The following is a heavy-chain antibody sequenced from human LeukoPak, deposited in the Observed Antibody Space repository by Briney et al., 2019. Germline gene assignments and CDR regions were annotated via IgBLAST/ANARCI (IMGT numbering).Heavy chain of an antibody. Sequence: PGGSLRLSCAASGFTFSSYAMSWVRQAPGKGLEWVSAISGSGGSTYYADSMKGRFTISRNNSKNTLYLQMNSLRAEDTAVYYCAKDLAVGATTFDYWGQGTLVTVSS. CDR2: ISGSGGST. V-gene: IGHV3-23*01. D-gene: IGHD1-26*01. J-gene: IGHJ4*02. CDR1: GFTFSSYA. CDR3: AKDLAVGATTFDY.